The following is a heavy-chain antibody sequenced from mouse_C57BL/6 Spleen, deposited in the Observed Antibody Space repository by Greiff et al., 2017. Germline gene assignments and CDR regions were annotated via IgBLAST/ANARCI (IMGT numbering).Heavy chain of an antibody. D-gene: IGHD2-4*01. V-gene: IGHV1-63*01. J-gene: IGHJ3*01. CDR3: ARRGEDDYDEGAWFAY. Sequence: VQLQQSGAELVRPGTSVKMSCKASGYTFTNYWIGWAQQRPGHGLEWIGDIYPGGGYTNYNEKFKGKATLTADKSSSTAYMKFSSLTSEDSAIDYCARRGEDDYDEGAWFAYWGQGTLVTVSA. CDR2: IYPGGGYT. CDR1: GYTFTNYW.